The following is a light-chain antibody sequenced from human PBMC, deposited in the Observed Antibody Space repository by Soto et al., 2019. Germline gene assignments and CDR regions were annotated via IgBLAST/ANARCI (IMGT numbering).Light chain of an antibody. V-gene: IGKV3-20*01. Sequence: EIVVTQSPATLSVSPGERATLSCRASQSVSSSYLAWYQQKPGQAPRLLIYGASSRATGIPDRFSGSGSGTDFTLTISRLEPEDFAVYYCQQYGDSPRTFGQGTKVDIK. CDR2: GAS. CDR3: QQYGDSPRT. CDR1: QSVSSSY. J-gene: IGKJ1*01.